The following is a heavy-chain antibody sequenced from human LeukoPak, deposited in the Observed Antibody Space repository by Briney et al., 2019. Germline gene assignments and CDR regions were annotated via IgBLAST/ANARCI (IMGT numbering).Heavy chain of an antibody. CDR1: VGTFSSYT. Sequence: SVNVSCTASVGTFSSYTISWVRRAPGQGVEWMGRIIPILGIANYAQKFQGRVTITADKSTNTAYMELSSLRSEDTAVYYCASSSWYYDSSGPTGFDPWGQGTLVTVSS. D-gene: IGHD3-22*01. CDR2: IIPILGIA. CDR3: ASSSWYYDSSGPTGFDP. J-gene: IGHJ5*02. V-gene: IGHV1-69*02.